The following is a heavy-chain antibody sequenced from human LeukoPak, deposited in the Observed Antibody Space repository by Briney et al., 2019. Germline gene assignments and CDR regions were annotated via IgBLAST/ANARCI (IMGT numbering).Heavy chain of an antibody. CDR2: ISYDGSNK. V-gene: IGHV3-30*18. J-gene: IGHJ4*02. CDR1: GFTFSSYG. CDR3: AKESPTTPAYYFDY. Sequence: GRSLRLSCAASGFTFSSYGMHWVRQAPGKGLEWVAVISYDGSNKYYADSVKGRFTISRDNSKNTLYLQMNSLRAEDTAVYYCAKESPTTPAYYFDYWGQGTLVTVSS. D-gene: IGHD4-11*01.